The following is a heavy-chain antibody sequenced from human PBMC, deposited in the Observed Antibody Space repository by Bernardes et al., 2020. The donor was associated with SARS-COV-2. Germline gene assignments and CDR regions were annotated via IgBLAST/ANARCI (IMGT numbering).Heavy chain of an antibody. V-gene: IGHV1-2*02. J-gene: IGHJ6*02. Sequence: GKGAGKTEGETGIDFYIHLLRQAPGQRLDGMGWINPKSVCTNYAQKFQGRVTMTRDTSSSTVYMELNWLRVDDTAMYYCASRHSSFAFYGLDVWGQGTTVIVSS. CDR2: INPKSVCT. CDR1: GETGIDFY. D-gene: IGHD6-19*01. CDR3: ASRHSSFAFYGLDV.